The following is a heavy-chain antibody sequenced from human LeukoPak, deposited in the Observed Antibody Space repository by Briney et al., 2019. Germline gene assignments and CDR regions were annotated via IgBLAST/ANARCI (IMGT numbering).Heavy chain of an antibody. J-gene: IGHJ4*02. D-gene: IGHD6-19*01. Sequence: SETLSLTCSVSGESIKSTSNYWAWVRQPPGKGLEWIGHIYYSTNTYYNSYLKSRVTISDDTSKNQVSLSLRSVTAADTALYFCVRRVAGTFYFDKWGEGSLVSVSS. CDR1: GESIKSTSNY. V-gene: IGHV4-39*01. CDR2: IYYSTNT. CDR3: VRRVAGTFYFDK.